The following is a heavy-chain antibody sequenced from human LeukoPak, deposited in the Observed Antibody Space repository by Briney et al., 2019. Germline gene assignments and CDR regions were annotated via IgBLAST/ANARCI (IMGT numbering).Heavy chain of an antibody. CDR3: ASGSTRSPHAIDY. CDR1: GFTFSSYG. J-gene: IGHJ4*02. V-gene: IGHV3-33*01. CDR2: IWYDGSNK. Sequence: PGGSLRLSCAASGFTFSSYGMYWVRQAPGKGLEWAALIWYDGSNKYYADSVKGRFTISRDNSKNTLYLQMNSLRAEDTALYYCASGSTRSPHAIDYWGQGTLVTVSS. D-gene: IGHD2-2*01.